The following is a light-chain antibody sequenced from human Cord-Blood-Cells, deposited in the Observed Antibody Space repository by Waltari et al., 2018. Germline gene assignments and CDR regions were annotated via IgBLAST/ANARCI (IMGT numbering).Light chain of an antibody. Sequence: DMQMTQSPSTPPASVGDRVSMTCRASQSISSWLAWYQQKPGKAPKLLIYDASSLESGVPSRFSGSGSGTEFTLTISSLQPDDFATYYCQQYNSYSYTFGQGTKLEIK. CDR2: DAS. V-gene: IGKV1-5*01. CDR3: QQYNSYSYT. CDR1: QSISSW. J-gene: IGKJ2*01.